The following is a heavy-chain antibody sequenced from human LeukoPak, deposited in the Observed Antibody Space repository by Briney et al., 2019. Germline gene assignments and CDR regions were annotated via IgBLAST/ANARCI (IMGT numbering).Heavy chain of an antibody. Sequence: ASVKVSCKASGYTFTSYGISWVRQAPGQGLEWMGWISAYNGNTNHAQKLQGRVTMTTDTSTSTAYMELRSLRSDDTAVYYCARLLVVSGFPAVDYWGQGTLVTVSS. CDR1: GYTFTSYG. CDR3: ARLLVVSGFPAVDY. D-gene: IGHD3-3*01. J-gene: IGHJ4*02. CDR2: ISAYNGNT. V-gene: IGHV1-18*01.